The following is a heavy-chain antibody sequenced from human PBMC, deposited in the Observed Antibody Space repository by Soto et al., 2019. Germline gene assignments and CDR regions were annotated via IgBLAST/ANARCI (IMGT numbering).Heavy chain of an antibody. V-gene: IGHV3-30-3*01. CDR2: ISYDGSNK. J-gene: IGHJ6*02. CDR1: GVTFSSSA. D-gene: IGHD6-6*01. CDR3: ARAGSSAYYYYYGMDV. Sequence: GGSLRLSCAASGVTFSSSAMRWVRQAPGKGLEWVAVISYDGSNKYYADSVKGRFTISRDNSKNTLYLQMNSLRAEDTVVYYCARAGSSAYYYYYGMDVWGQGTKVTVSS.